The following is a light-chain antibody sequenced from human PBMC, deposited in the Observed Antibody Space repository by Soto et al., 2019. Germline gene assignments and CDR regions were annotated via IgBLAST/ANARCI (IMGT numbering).Light chain of an antibody. CDR1: NIGSKS. J-gene: IGLJ2*01. V-gene: IGLV3-21*02. CDR2: DDY. Sequence: SYVLTQPPSVSVAPGQTARITCGGNNIGSKSVHWYQQKPGQAPVLVVFDDYDRPSGIPERFSGSNSGNTASLTISGLQAEDEADYFCTAYTTTGAVIFGGGTQLTVL. CDR3: TAYTTTGAVI.